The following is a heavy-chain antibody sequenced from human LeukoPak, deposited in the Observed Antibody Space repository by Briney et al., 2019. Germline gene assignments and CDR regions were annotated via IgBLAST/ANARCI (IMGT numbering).Heavy chain of an antibody. Sequence: GGSLRLSCAASGFTFSDYYMSWIRQAPGKGLEWVSGISGSGGSKYYADSVKGRFTISRDNSKNTLYLQMDSLRAEDTAVYYCARELTAAALWGRGTLVTVSS. CDR2: ISGSGGSK. J-gene: IGHJ4*02. V-gene: IGHV3-23*01. D-gene: IGHD6-13*01. CDR1: GFTFSDYY. CDR3: ARELTAAAL.